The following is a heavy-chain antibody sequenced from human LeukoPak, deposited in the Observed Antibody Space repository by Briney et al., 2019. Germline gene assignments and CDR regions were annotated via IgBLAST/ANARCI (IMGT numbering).Heavy chain of an antibody. V-gene: IGHV4-34*01. J-gene: IGHJ2*01. CDR3: ARGLVAAPWYFDL. D-gene: IGHD1-26*01. CDR2: INHSGST. Sequence: SEALSLTCAVYGASFSGYYWSWIRQPPGKGLEWIGEINHSGSTNYNPSLKSRVTISVDTSKNQFSLKLSSVTAADTAVYYCARGLVAAPWYFDLWGRGTLVTVSS. CDR1: GASFSGYY.